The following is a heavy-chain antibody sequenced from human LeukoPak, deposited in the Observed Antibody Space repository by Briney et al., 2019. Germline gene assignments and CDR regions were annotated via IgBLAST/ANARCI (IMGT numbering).Heavy chain of an antibody. CDR3: ARQTAERYRSGWYPDWFDP. CDR2: IFYSGST. CDR1: GGSISTYC. J-gene: IGHJ5*02. V-gene: IGHV4-59*08. D-gene: IGHD6-19*01. Sequence: SETLSLTCAVSGGSISTYCWSWIRQPPGKGLEWIGYIFYSGSTNYNPSLKSRVTISVDTSKNQFSLKLSSVTAADTAVYYCARQTAERYRSGWYPDWFDPWGQGTLVTVSS.